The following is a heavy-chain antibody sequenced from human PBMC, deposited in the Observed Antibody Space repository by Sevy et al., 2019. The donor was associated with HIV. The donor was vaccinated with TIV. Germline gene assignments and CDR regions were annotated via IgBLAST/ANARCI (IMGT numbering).Heavy chain of an antibody. CDR3: VRFDTKIKIFGVPRGAY. D-gene: IGHD3-3*01. CDR2: INHREVT. V-gene: IGHV4-34*01. J-gene: IGHJ4*02. CDR1: GGSYSDVY. Sequence: SETLSLTCTVYGGSYSDVYWNWIRQSPGKGLEWIGEINHREVTNYNPSLKSRATISADASNRQFSLKLTSVTAADTAVYYCVRFDTKIKIFGVPRGAYWGPGTLVTVSS.